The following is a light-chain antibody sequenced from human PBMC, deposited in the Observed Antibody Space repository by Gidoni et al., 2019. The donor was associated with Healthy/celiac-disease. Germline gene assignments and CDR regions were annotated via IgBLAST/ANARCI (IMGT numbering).Light chain of an antibody. CDR1: HSISSW. Sequence: DIQMTQSPSTLSASVGDRVTITCLASHSISSWLAWYQQKPGKAPKLLIDDASSLESGVPYRFSGSGSGTEFTLTISSLQPDDFATYYCQQYNSYPFTFGPGTKVDIK. CDR3: QQYNSYPFT. V-gene: IGKV1-5*01. CDR2: DAS. J-gene: IGKJ3*01.